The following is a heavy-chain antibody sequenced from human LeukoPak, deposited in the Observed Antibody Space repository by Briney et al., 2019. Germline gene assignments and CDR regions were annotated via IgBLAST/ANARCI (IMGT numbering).Heavy chain of an antibody. D-gene: IGHD4-23*01. CDR2: IYYSGST. CDR1: GGSISSYY. CDR3: ARDPFDYGGNNADY. V-gene: IGHV4-59*01. Sequence: PSETLSLTCTVSGGSISSYYWSWIRQPPGKGLEWIGYIYYSGSTNYNPSLKSRVTISVDTSKNQFSLKLSSVTAADTAVYYCARDPFDYGGNNADYWGQGTLVTVSS. J-gene: IGHJ4*02.